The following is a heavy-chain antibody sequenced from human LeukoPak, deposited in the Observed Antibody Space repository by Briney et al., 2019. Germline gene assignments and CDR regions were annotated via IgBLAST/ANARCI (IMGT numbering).Heavy chain of an antibody. CDR2: ISASGSAT. Sequence: GGSLRLSCAASGFIFSNYGMNWVRQAPGKGLEWVAAISASGSATSYADSVRGRFTISRDNSKSTTYLQMNSLRAEDTAVYYCARDQYGDYGIDYWGQGTLVTVSS. CDR3: ARDQYGDYGIDY. J-gene: IGHJ4*02. V-gene: IGHV3-23*01. D-gene: IGHD4-17*01. CDR1: GFIFSNYG.